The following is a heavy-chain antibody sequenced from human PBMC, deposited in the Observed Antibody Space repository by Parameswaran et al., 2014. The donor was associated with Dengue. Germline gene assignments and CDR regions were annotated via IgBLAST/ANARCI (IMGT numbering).Heavy chain of an antibody. J-gene: IGHJ4*02. CDR2: IYYSGST. D-gene: IGHD6-13*01. V-gene: IGHV4-39*01. CDR3: ARLEKAAAGY. Sequence: VRQAPGKGLEWIGSIYYSGSTYYNPSLKSRVTISVDTSKNQFSLKLSSVTAADTAVYYCARLEKAAAGYWGQGTLVTVSS.